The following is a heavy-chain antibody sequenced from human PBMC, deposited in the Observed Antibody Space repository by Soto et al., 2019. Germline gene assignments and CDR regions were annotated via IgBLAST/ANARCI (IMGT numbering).Heavy chain of an antibody. Sequence: PGRSLRLSCAASGFTFTNYSMTLVSKAPGKGLEWVSSISGGDGDTSYADSVKGRFTTSRDNSENTMFLQMNSLRPDDTAVYYCAKDRFTSTVRKYWFFDLWGRGTLVTVSS. V-gene: IGHV3-23*01. J-gene: IGHJ2*01. D-gene: IGHD3-10*01. CDR1: GFTFTNYS. CDR3: AKDRFTSTVRKYWFFDL. CDR2: ISGGDGDT.